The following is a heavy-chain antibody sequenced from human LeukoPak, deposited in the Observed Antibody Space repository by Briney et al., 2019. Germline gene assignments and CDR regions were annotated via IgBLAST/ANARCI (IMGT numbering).Heavy chain of an antibody. V-gene: IGHV3-21*01. J-gene: IGHJ4*02. D-gene: IGHD3-22*01. CDR1: GLTFSSYS. CDR2: ISSSSSYI. CDR3: ATPGPSSGPAFDY. Sequence: GGSLRLSCAASGLTFSSYSMNWVRQAPGKGLEWVSSISSSSSYIYYADSVKGRFTISRDNAKNSLYLQMNSLRAEDTAVYYCATPGPSSGPAFDYWGQGTLVTVSS.